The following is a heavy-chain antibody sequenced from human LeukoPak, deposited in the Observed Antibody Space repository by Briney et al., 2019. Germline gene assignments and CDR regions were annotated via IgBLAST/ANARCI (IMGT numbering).Heavy chain of an antibody. V-gene: IGHV4-39*07. CDR2: IYYSGST. Sequence: SETLSLTCTVSGGSIGSSSYYWGWTRQPPGKGLEWIGSIYYSGSTYYNPSLKSRVTMSVDTSKNQFSLKLSSVTAADTAVYYCARAVPPYCSSTSCYGGLDYWGQGTLVTVSS. D-gene: IGHD2-2*01. J-gene: IGHJ4*02. CDR3: ARAVPPYCSSTSCYGGLDY. CDR1: GGSIGSSSYY.